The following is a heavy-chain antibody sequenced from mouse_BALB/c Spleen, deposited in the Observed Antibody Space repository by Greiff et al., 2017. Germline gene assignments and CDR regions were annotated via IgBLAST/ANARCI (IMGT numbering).Heavy chain of an antibody. CDR2: IDPSDSYT. CDR3: ARSLLGFAY. J-gene: IGHJ3*01. CDR1: GYTFTSYW. Sequence: VQLQQSGAELVKPGASVKLSCKASGYTFTSYWMHWVKQRPGQGLEWIGEIDPSDSYTNYNQKFKGKATLTVDKSSSTAYMQLSSLTSEDSAVYYCARSLLGFAYWGQGTLVTVSA. D-gene: IGHD1-1*01. V-gene: IGHV1-69*02.